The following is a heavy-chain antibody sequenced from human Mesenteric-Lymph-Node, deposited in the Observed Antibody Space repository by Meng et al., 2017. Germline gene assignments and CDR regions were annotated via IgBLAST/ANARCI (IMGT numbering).Heavy chain of an antibody. CDR1: GFTFSSNG. J-gene: IGHJ4*02. Sequence: QVQLVESGGGVVQPGRSLRLSCAASGFTFSSNGMHWVRQAPGKGLEWVAVIWNDGSNKYYADSVKARFTISRDNSKNTLYLQMNSLRAEDTAVYYCARDLRNFDYWGQGTLVTVSS. V-gene: IGHV3-33*01. CDR2: IWNDGSNK. CDR3: ARDLRNFDY.